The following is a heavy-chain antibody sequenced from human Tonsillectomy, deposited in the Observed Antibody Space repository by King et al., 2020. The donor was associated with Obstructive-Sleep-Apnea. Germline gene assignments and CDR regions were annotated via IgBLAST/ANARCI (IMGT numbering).Heavy chain of an antibody. CDR1: GFTFSDYY. V-gene: IGHV3-11*01. Sequence: QLVQSGGGLVKPGGSLRLSCAASGFTFSDYYMSWIRQAPGRGLEWVSYISSSGSTIYYADSVSVVFTISRDNAKNSLYLQMNSLRAEDTAEYYCARDSTPGIAVAGTIGDWYFDLWGRGTLVTVSS. J-gene: IGHJ2*01. D-gene: IGHD6-19*01. CDR2: ISSSGSTI. CDR3: ARDSTPGIAVAGTIGDWYFDL.